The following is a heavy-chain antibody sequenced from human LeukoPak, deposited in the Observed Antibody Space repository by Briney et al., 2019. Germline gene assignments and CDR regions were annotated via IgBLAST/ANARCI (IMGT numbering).Heavy chain of an antibody. CDR1: GGSISSTIYS. Sequence: SQTLSLTCVVSGGSISSTIYSWGWIRQPPGKGLEWIGYIYYSGSTNYNPSLKSRVTISVDTSKNQFSLKLTSLTAADTAVYYCARGSPIALYYFDYWGQGTLVTVSS. V-gene: IGHV4-61*05. CDR2: IYYSGST. CDR3: ARGSPIALYYFDY. J-gene: IGHJ4*02.